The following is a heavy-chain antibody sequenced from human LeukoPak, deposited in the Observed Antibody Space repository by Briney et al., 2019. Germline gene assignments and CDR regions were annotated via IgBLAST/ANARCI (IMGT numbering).Heavy chain of an antibody. CDR3: ARMAASSDWFDP. CDR1: GGTFSSYA. D-gene: IGHD6-25*01. Sequence: ASVKVSCKASGGTFSSYAISWVRQAPGQGLEWMGRIIPILGIANYAQKFQGRVTITADKSTSTAYMELSSLRSEDTAVYYCARMAASSDWFDPWGQGTLVTVPS. J-gene: IGHJ5*02. V-gene: IGHV1-69*04. CDR2: IIPILGIA.